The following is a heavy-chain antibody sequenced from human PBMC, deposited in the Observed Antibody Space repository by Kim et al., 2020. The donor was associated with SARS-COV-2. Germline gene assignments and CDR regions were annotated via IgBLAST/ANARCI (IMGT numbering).Heavy chain of an antibody. CDR2: IYNSGST. Sequence: SETLSRTCTVSGGSISRYYWSWIRQPPGKGLEWIGYIYNSGSTNYNPSLKSRVTISLDTSKNHFSLKLTSVTAADTAVYFCARSLDYSYYMDVWGKGTT. J-gene: IGHJ6*03. CDR1: GGSISRYY. CDR3: ARSLDYSYYMDV. V-gene: IGHV4-59*01.